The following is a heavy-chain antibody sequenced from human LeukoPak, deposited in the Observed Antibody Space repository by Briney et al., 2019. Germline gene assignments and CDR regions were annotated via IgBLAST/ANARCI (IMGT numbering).Heavy chain of an antibody. V-gene: IGHV1-2*02. Sequence: GAPVKVSCKASGYTFTGYYMHWVRQAPGQGLEWMGWINPNSGGTNYAQKFQGRVTMTRDTSISTAYMELSRLRSDDTAVYYCARASSSWYSSYNWFDPWGQGTLVTVSS. J-gene: IGHJ5*02. CDR3: ARASSSWYSSYNWFDP. CDR2: INPNSGGT. CDR1: GYTFTGYY. D-gene: IGHD6-13*01.